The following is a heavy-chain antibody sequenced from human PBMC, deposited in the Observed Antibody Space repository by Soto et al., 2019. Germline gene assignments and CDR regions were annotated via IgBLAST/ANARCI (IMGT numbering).Heavy chain of an antibody. CDR1: GGTFSSYT. J-gene: IGHJ4*02. V-gene: IGHV1-69*04. CDR3: ARDKCLYPGVCLYYFDY. D-gene: IGHD2-8*01. Sequence: GASVKVSCKASGGTFSSYTISWVRQAPGQGLEWMGRIIPILGIANYAQKFQGRVTITADKSTSTAYMELSSLRSEDTAVYYCARDKCLYPGVCLYYFDYWGQGTLVTVSS. CDR2: IIPILGIA.